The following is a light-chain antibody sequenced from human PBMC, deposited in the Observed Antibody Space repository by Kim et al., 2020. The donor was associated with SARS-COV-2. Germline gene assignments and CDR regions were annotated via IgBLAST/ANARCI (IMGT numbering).Light chain of an antibody. J-gene: IGKJ2*01. CDR1: QSVSSSY. CDR3: QQYGNSPT. CDR2: GAS. Sequence: LSPGERATHSCRASQSVSSSYLAWYQQKPGQAPRLLIYGASSRATGIPDRFSGSGSGTDFTLTISRLDPEDFAVYYCQQYGNSPTFGQGTKLEI. V-gene: IGKV3-20*01.